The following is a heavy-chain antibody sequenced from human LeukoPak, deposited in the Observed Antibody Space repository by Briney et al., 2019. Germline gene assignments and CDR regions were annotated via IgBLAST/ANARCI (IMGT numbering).Heavy chain of an antibody. Sequence: GASVKVSCKASGYTFTSYGIRWVRQAPGQGLEWLGWISAYNGNTNYGQKFQGRVTITADESTSTAYMELSSLRSEDTAVYYCARGLRFLEWYYMDVWGKGTTVTVSS. J-gene: IGHJ6*03. D-gene: IGHD3-3*01. CDR2: ISAYNGNT. CDR3: ARGLRFLEWYYMDV. V-gene: IGHV1-18*01. CDR1: GYTFTSYG.